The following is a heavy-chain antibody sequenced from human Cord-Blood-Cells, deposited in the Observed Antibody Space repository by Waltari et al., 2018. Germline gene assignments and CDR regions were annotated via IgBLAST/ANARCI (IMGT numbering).Heavy chain of an antibody. V-gene: IGHV1-2*06. CDR1: GYTFTDHF. J-gene: IGHJ5*02. Sequence: QVQLVQHGAEVKKPGASAKVSCKGPGYTFTDHFTYWAGQAPGQGLEWLGRINPNSGGTNYAQKFQGRVTMTRDTSISTAYMELSRLRSDDTAVYYCARGEVADNWFDPWGQGTLVTVSS. CDR2: INPNSGGT. D-gene: IGHD6-19*01. CDR3: ARGEVADNWFDP.